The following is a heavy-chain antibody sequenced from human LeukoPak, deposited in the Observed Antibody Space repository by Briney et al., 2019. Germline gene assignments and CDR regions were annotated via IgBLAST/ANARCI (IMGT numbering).Heavy chain of an antibody. D-gene: IGHD3-3*01. CDR2: IIPIFGTA. Sequence: SVKVSCKASGGTFSSYAISWVRQAPGQGLEWMGGIIPIFGTANYAQKFQGRVTITTDESTSTAYMELSSLRSEDTAVYYCAREIWSGYIEAILDYWGQGTLVTVSS. CDR3: AREIWSGYIEAILDY. CDR1: GGTFSSYA. J-gene: IGHJ4*02. V-gene: IGHV1-69*05.